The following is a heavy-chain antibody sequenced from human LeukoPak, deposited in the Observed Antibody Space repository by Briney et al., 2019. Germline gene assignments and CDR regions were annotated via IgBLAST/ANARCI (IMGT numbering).Heavy chain of an antibody. J-gene: IGHJ6*04. CDR3: AREWGYGCGGECFSGIQAYYGMDV. D-gene: IGHD2-15*01. CDR2: IYSGGST. CDR1: GFTVSFHY. Sequence: GGALRLSCAASGFTVSFHYVSWVRQAPGEGREWVSCIYSGGSTYCADPVTGRFTISRDNSKNTLYLQMNRLRAEDTAIYYCAREWGYGCGGECFSGIQAYYGMDVWGKGTTVTVSS. V-gene: IGHV3-53*01.